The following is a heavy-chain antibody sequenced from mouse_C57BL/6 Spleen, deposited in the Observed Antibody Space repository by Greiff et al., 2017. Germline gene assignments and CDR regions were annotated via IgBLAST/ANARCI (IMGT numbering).Heavy chain of an antibody. D-gene: IGHD2-13*01. Sequence: QVQLQQSGPELVKPGASVKISCKASGYAFSSSWMNWVKQRPGKGLEWIGRIYPGDGDTNYNGKFKGKATLTADKSSSTAYMQRSSLTSEDSAVYGCARYCDVFDYWGQGTTLTVSS. J-gene: IGHJ2*01. CDR1: GYAFSSSW. CDR2: IYPGDGDT. V-gene: IGHV1-82*01. CDR3: ARYCDVFDY.